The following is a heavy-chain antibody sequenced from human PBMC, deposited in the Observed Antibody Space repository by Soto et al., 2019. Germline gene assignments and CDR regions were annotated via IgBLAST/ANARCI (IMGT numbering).Heavy chain of an antibody. D-gene: IGHD3-22*01. V-gene: IGHV3-23*01. Sequence: GGSLRLSCAASGFSFGSYVMSWVRQAPGKGLEWVSGISGSGGSTYYADSVKGRFSISRDISKNTLYLEMNSLRAEDTAVYYCAKDRDYDSGGYYLHYFDYWGQGTLVTVSS. CDR2: ISGSGGST. J-gene: IGHJ4*02. CDR1: GFSFGSYV. CDR3: AKDRDYDSGGYYLHYFDY.